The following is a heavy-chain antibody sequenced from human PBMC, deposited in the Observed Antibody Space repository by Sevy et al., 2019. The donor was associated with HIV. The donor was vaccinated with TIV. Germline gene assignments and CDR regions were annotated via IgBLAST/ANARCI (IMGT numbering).Heavy chain of an antibody. D-gene: IGHD3-22*01. CDR1: GFTFSNYA. CDR3: ASGGYYYDNSAYYAFVS. Sequence: GGSLRLSCAAAGFTFSNYAMPWVRQAPGKGLEWVAIIWSDGAYQYHGDSVRGRFTISRDNSKNTLYLQMNNVRVEDMDVYYCASGGYYYDNSAYYAFVSWGQGTLVTVSS. J-gene: IGHJ4*02. V-gene: IGHV3-33*01. CDR2: IWSDGAYQ.